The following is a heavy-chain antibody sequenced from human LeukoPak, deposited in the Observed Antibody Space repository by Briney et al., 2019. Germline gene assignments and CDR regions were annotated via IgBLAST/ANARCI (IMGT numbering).Heavy chain of an antibody. J-gene: IGHJ4*02. CDR3: ARQISINQIDY. CDR1: GGSISSYY. D-gene: IGHD1-14*01. Sequence: SETLSLTCTVSGGSISSYYWSWIRQPPGKGLEWIGSIYYSGSTYYNPSLKSRVTISVDSSKNQFSLKLRSVTAADTAVYYCARQISINQIDYWGQGTLVTVSS. V-gene: IGHV4-39*01. CDR2: IYYSGST.